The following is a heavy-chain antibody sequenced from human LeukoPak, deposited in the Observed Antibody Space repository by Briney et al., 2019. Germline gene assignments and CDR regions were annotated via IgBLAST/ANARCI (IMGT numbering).Heavy chain of an antibody. CDR1: GFTITNAW. Sequence: PGGSLRLSCAASGFTITNAWMSWVRQAPGKGLEWVGRVRSKTVGGTTDYSAPVKGRFTISRDDSTNTLYLQMNSLKTVDTAVYYCTRGPEYDTSGYFDHWGQGNLVTVSS. CDR3: TRGPEYDTSGYFDH. CDR2: VRSKTVGGTT. D-gene: IGHD3-22*01. V-gene: IGHV3-15*01. J-gene: IGHJ4*02.